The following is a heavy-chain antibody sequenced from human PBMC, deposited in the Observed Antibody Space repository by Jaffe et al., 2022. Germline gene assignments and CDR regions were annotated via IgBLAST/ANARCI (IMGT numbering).Heavy chain of an antibody. V-gene: IGHV3-30*02. CDR2: IRYDGSNK. CDR3: AKWATVPSA. Sequence: QVQLVESGGGVVQPGGSLRLSCAASGFTFSSYGMHWVRQAPGKGLEWVAFIRYDGSNKYYADSVKGRFTISRDNSKNTLYLQMNSLRAEDTAVYYCAKWATVPSAWGQGTLVTVSS. J-gene: IGHJ5*02. CDR1: GFTFSSYG. D-gene: IGHD4-17*01.